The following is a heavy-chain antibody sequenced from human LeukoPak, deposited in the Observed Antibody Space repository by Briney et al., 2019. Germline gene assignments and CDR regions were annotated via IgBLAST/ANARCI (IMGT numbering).Heavy chain of an antibody. D-gene: IGHD3-16*01. V-gene: IGHV3-74*01. CDR3: ARDGDYYYMDV. CDR2: INSDGSST. CDR1: GFTFSSYW. J-gene: IGHJ6*03. Sequence: GGSLRLSCAASGFTFSSYWMHWVRHAPGKGLVWVSRINSDGSSTSYADSVKGRFTISRDNAKNTLYLQMNSLRAEDTAVYYCARDGDYYYMDVWGKGTTVTVSS.